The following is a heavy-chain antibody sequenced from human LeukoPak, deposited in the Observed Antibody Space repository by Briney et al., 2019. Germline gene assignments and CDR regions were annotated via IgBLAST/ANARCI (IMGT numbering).Heavy chain of an antibody. D-gene: IGHD6-13*01. J-gene: IGHJ1*01. CDR3: ASGSSSWYMFFQH. CDR2: IKQDGSEK. Sequence: ETLSLTCTVSGGSISSSSYYWGWIRQPPGKGLEWVANIKQDGSEKYYVDSVKGRFTISRDNAKNSLYLQMNSLRAEDTAVYYCASGSSSWYMFFQHWGQGTLVTVSS. V-gene: IGHV3-7*01. CDR1: GGSISSSSYY.